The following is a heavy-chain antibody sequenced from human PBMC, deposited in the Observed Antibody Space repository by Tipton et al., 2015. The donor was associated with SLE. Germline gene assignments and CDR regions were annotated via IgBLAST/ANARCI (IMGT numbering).Heavy chain of an antibody. V-gene: IGHV4-4*07. D-gene: IGHD6-6*01. CDR2: IYTSGST. CDR3: ARDGGGSSSWYFDL. CDR1: GGSFSGYY. J-gene: IGHJ2*01. Sequence: TLSLTCAVYGGSFSGYYWSWIRQPAGKGLEWIGRIYTSGSTNYNPSLKSRVTISVDTSKNQFSLKLSSVTAADTAVYYCARDGGGSSSWYFDLWGRGTLVTVSS.